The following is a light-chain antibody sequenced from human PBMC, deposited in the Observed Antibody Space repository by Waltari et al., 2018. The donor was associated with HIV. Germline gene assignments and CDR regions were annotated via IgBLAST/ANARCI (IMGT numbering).Light chain of an antibody. Sequence: SLFPGDRATLSCRASQSISTKLAWYQQKPGQAPRLLIYGASTRATGIPARFSGSGSGTEFTLTISSLQSEDFVIYFCQHYYDWPPWTFGQGTKVEI. J-gene: IGKJ1*01. V-gene: IGKV3D-15*01. CDR1: QSISTK. CDR2: GAS. CDR3: QHYYDWPPWT.